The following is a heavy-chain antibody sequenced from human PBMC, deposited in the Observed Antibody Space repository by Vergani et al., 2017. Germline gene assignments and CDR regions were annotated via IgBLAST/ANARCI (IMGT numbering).Heavy chain of an antibody. Sequence: EVQLLESGGDLVQPGGSLRLSCAASGFTFNHYAMNWVRQAPGKGLEWVSGISGSGGSTYYAGSVKGRFTISRDSSKNTLYLQMNSLRAEDTAVYYCAKDLYSSSWYSRPNDAFDIWGQGTMVTVSS. D-gene: IGHD6-13*01. J-gene: IGHJ3*02. CDR2: ISGSGGST. CDR3: AKDLYSSSWYSRPNDAFDI. CDR1: GFTFNHYA. V-gene: IGHV3-23*01.